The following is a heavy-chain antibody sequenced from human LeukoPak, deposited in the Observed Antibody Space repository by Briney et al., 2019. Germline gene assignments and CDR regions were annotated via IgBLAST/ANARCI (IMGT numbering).Heavy chain of an antibody. CDR2: ISSSGSTI. V-gene: IGHV3-48*03. D-gene: IGHD3-10*01. Sequence: GGSLRLSCAASGFTFSSYEMNWVRQAPGKGLEWVSYISSSGSTIYYADSVKGRFTISRDNSKNTLYLQMNSLRAEDTAVYYCAKDCHYGSGKVNGFDPWGQGTLVTVSS. CDR3: AKDCHYGSGKVNGFDP. J-gene: IGHJ5*02. CDR1: GFTFSSYE.